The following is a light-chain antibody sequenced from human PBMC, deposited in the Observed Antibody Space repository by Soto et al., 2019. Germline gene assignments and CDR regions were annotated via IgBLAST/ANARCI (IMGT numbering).Light chain of an antibody. CDR2: GAS. CDR1: QSVSNNY. Sequence: ATHSCRASQSVSNNYLAWYQQKPGQAPRLLIYGASNRATGIPDRFSGSGSGTDFSLPNTTQELGVLARYYCQQDGTSGGFDQGAEVDIK. V-gene: IGKV3-20*01. J-gene: IGKJ1*01. CDR3: QQDGTSGG.